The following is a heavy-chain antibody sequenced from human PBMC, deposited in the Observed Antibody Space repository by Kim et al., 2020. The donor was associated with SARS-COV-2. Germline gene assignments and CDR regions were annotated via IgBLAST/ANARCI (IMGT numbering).Heavy chain of an antibody. V-gene: IGHV3-33*01. CDR3: ARDTSGAEYFQH. Sequence: GGSLRLSCAASGFTFSSYGMHWVRQAPGKGLEWVAVIWYDGSNKYYADSVKGRFTISRDNSKNTLYLQMNSLRAEDTAVYYCARDTSGAEYFQHWGQGTLVTVSS. D-gene: IGHD7-27*01. CDR2: IWYDGSNK. CDR1: GFTFSSYG. J-gene: IGHJ1*01.